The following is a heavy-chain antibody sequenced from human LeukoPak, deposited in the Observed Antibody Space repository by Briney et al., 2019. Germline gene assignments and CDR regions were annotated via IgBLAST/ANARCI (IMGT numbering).Heavy chain of an antibody. V-gene: IGHV1-18*01. CDR3: ARDQGIVTRYWLDH. J-gene: IGHJ4*02. CDR1: GYTFINYG. D-gene: IGHD3-9*01. Sequence: GASVKVSCKASGYTFINYGFSWVRQAPGQGLEWMGWISAYNGDTKCAPNFQGRVIMTTDTATSTGYMELRSLKSDDTAVYYCARDQGIVTRYWLDHWGQGTRVTVSS. CDR2: ISAYNGDT.